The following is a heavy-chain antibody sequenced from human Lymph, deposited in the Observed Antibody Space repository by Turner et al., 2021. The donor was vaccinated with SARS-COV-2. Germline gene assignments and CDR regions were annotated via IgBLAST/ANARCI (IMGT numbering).Heavy chain of an antibody. CDR2: IIPILGIA. CDR3: ARRHSGNYDAFDI. Sequence: QVQLVQSGAEVKKPGSSVKVSCKASGGTFSTYVISWVRQAPGQGPEWMGGIIPILGIANYAQKFQGRGTITADKSTSTAYMELSSLRSEDTAVYHCARRHSGNYDAFDIWGQGTMVTVSS. CDR1: GGTFSTYV. D-gene: IGHD1-26*01. V-gene: IGHV1-69*10. J-gene: IGHJ3*02.